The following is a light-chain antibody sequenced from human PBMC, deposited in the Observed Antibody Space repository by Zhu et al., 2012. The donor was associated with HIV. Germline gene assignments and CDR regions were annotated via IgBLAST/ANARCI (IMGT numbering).Light chain of an antibody. Sequence: EVVLTQSPATLSVSPGERATLSCRASQSVSTNLAWYQQSLARLPGSSSLVHPPGPLVSQPGSVAVGLGQEFTLTITSVQSEDFAVYHCQEYYDWPLYAFGQGSKLESN. CDR2: VHP. J-gene: IGKJ2*01. V-gene: IGKV3-15*01. CDR3: QEYYDWPLYA. CDR1: QSVSTN.